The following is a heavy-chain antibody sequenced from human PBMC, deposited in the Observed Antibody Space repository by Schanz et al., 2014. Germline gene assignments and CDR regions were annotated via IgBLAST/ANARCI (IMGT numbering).Heavy chain of an antibody. CDR2: LWHDGSKK. J-gene: IGHJ4*02. CDR3: ARDFHGYGPHLDY. D-gene: IGHD5-12*01. Sequence: QVQLVESGGGVVQPGRSLRLSCVASGFTFSSYDVFWVRQAPGKGLEWVAILWHDGSKKYYADSVKGRFTVSRDNSKNMLYLQLNSLRAEDTAVYYCARDFHGYGPHLDYWGQGSLVTVSS. CDR1: GFTFSSYD. V-gene: IGHV3-33*01.